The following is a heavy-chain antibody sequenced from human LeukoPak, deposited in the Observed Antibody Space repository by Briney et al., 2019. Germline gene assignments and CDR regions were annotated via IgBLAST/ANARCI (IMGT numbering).Heavy chain of an antibody. D-gene: IGHD1-1*01. CDR2: ISNGGDRA. CDR3: ARDRTS. J-gene: IGHJ5*02. V-gene: IGHV3-23*01. CDR1: GFTFTNFD. Sequence: PGGSLRLSCAASGFTFTNFDMVWVRQAPGKGLEWVSGISNGGDRAYYADSVKGRFTISRDNAKNSLYLQMKSLRAEDTAVYYCARDRTSWGQGTLVTVSS.